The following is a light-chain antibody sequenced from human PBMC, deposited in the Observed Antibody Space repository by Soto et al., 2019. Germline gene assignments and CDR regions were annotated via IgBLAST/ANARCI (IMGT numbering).Light chain of an antibody. CDR1: SSNIGSNY. CDR2: SHN. CDR3: AAWDDSLRGYV. J-gene: IGLJ1*01. Sequence: QSVLTQPPSASGTPGQRVTISCSGSSSNIGSNYVYWYQQLPGTAPKPLIYSHNQRPSGVPDRFSGSKSGTSASLAISGLRSEDEADYYCAAWDDSLRGYVFGTGTKLTVL. V-gene: IGLV1-47*01.